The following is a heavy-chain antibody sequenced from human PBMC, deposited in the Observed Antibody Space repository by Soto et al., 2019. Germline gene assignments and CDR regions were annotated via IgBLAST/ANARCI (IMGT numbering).Heavy chain of an antibody. V-gene: IGHV3-73*02. D-gene: IGHD5-18*01. CDR3: TRPGDTYGYPEVLDS. J-gene: IGHJ4*02. Sequence: DVQLVESGGGLVQPGGSLKLSCATSGFSFSGTAMHWLRQASGKGLEWVGRIRTKPNNYATTYAASVTGRFTTSRDDSKNTVYLQMNSLKAEDTAVYYCTRPGDTYGYPEVLDSWGEGALVTVSS. CDR1: GFSFSGTA. CDR2: IRTKPNNYAT.